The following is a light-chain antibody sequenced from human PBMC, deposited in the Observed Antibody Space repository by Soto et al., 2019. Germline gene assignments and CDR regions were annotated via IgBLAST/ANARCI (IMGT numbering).Light chain of an antibody. CDR3: QQYSTYTPRT. J-gene: IGKJ1*01. Sequence: EIVLTQSPGTLSLSPGERATLSCRASQSVSSSYLAWYQQKPGQAPRLLIYGASTRATGIPARFSGSGSGTEFTLTISSLQPDDFATYYCQQYSTYTPRTFGQGTKV. CDR1: QSVSSSY. CDR2: GAS. V-gene: IGKV3-20*01.